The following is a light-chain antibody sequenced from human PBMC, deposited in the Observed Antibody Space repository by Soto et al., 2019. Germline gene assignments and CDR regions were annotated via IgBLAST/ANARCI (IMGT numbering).Light chain of an antibody. CDR1: SSDVGGYNY. CDR2: DVS. Sequence: QSVLTQPRSVSGSPGQSVTISCTGTSSDVGGYNYVSWYQQHPGKAPKLMIYDVSKRPSGVPDRFSGSKSGNTASLTISGLQAEDEADYYRCSYAGSYVVFGGGTQLTVL. J-gene: IGLJ2*01. CDR3: CSYAGSYVV. V-gene: IGLV2-11*01.